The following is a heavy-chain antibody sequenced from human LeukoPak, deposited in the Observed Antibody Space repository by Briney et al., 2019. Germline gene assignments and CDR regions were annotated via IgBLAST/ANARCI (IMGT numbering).Heavy chain of an antibody. CDR3: ARVYSYYFDY. CDR2: ITSSSGTI. CDR1: GFTFNGYS. Sequence: GGSLRLSCAASGFTFNGYSMNWVRQAPGKGLEWISYITSSSGTIYYADSVKGRFTISRDNAKNSLYLQMNSLRAEDTAVYYCARVYSYYFDYWGQGTLVTVSS. J-gene: IGHJ4*02. D-gene: IGHD2-15*01. V-gene: IGHV3-48*04.